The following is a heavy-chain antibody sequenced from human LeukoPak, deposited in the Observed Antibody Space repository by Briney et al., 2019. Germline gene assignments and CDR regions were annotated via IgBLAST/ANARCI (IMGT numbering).Heavy chain of an antibody. Sequence: GGSLRLSCAASGFTFSSYSMNWVRQAPEKGLEWVSSISSSSYIYYADSVKGRFTISRDNSKNTLYLQMNSLRAEDTAVYYCAKEGYCSGGSCYGRSPDAFDIWGQGTMVTVSS. CDR3: AKEGYCSGGSCYGRSPDAFDI. CDR2: ISSSSYI. D-gene: IGHD2-15*01. CDR1: GFTFSSYS. V-gene: IGHV3-21*04. J-gene: IGHJ3*02.